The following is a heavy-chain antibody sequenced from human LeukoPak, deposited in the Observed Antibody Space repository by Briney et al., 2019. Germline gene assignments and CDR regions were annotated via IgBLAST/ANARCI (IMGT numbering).Heavy chain of an antibody. CDR1: GFTFSSYA. Sequence: PGGSLRLSCAASGFTFSSYAMHWGRQAPGKGLEWVTVISYDGSNKYCADSVKGRFTISRDNSKNTLYLHMNSLRAEDTAVYYCAKDYRRDGYNPDYWGQGTLVTVSS. D-gene: IGHD5-24*01. CDR2: ISYDGSNK. V-gene: IGHV3-30-3*01. J-gene: IGHJ4*02. CDR3: AKDYRRDGYNPDY.